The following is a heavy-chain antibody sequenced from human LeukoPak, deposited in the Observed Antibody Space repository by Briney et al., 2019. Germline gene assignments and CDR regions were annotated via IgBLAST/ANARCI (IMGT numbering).Heavy chain of an antibody. J-gene: IGHJ3*02. CDR2: INPGGGST. Sequence: VASVKVSCKASGYTFTSYAMSWVRQAPGQGLEWVAIINPGGGSTSYAQKFQGRVTMTRDTSTSTVYMELSSLRSEDTAVYYCARVRDGYNDAFDIWGQGTMVTVSS. CDR3: ARVRDGYNDAFDI. V-gene: IGHV1-46*01. CDR1: GYTFTSYA. D-gene: IGHD5-24*01.